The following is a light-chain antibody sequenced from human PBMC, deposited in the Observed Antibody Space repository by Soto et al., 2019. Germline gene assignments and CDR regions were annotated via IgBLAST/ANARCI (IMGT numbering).Light chain of an antibody. CDR3: QQYGSSGT. Sequence: FVVTQSPDTLSLSPGETATLSCRASQSVSSSVAWYQHKPGQSPRLLIYGAFTRATGIPARFSGSGSGTEFTLTISSLQSEDFAVYYCQQYGSSGTFGQGTKVDIK. V-gene: IGKV3-15*01. J-gene: IGKJ1*01. CDR2: GAF. CDR1: QSVSSS.